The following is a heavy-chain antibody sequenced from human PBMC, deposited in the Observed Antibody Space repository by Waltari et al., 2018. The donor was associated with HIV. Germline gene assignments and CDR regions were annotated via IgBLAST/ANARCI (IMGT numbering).Heavy chain of an antibody. CDR2: VSYDGNTK. J-gene: IGHJ4*02. CDR1: GFTFSTYT. Sequence: QVQLVESGGGVVQPGRSLRLSCAASGFTFSTYTMPWVRQAPGKGLEWVSVVSYDGNTKYYADSVKGRFTISRDNSKNTLYLQMNNLRDDDTAVYYCASPHSSGWSLPFDYWGQGTPVTVSS. D-gene: IGHD6-19*01. CDR3: ASPHSSGWSLPFDY. V-gene: IGHV3-30*04.